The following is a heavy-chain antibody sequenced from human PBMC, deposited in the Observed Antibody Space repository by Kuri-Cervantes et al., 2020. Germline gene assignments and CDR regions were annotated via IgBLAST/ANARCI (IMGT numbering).Heavy chain of an antibody. J-gene: IGHJ4*02. CDR3: ARASPYFDY. Sequence: LSLTCAASGFTFSSYAMHWVRQAPGKGLEWVAVISYDGSNKYYADSVKGRFTISRDNSKNTLYLQMNSLRAEDTAVYYCARASPYFDYWGQGTLVTVSS. CDR2: ISYDGSNK. V-gene: IGHV3-30*01. CDR1: GFTFSSYA.